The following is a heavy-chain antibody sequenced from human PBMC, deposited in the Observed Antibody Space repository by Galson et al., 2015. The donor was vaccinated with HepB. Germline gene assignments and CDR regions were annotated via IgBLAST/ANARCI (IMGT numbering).Heavy chain of an antibody. Sequence: SLRLSCAASGFTFSSYAMSWVRQAPGKGLEWVSAISGSGGSTYYADSVKGRFTISRDNSKNTLYLQMNSLRAEDTAVYYCAKDPITIFGVVIHDTFDYWGQGTLVTVSS. CDR3: AKDPITIFGVVIHDTFDY. J-gene: IGHJ4*02. V-gene: IGHV3-23*01. D-gene: IGHD3-3*01. CDR2: ISGSGGST. CDR1: GFTFSSYA.